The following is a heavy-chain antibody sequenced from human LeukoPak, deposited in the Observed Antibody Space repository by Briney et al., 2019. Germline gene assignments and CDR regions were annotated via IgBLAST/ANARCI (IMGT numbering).Heavy chain of an antibody. J-gene: IGHJ4*02. V-gene: IGHV3-21*01. CDR1: GFTFSGDS. CDR2: ISSSSSYI. Sequence: PGGSLRLSCAASGFTFSGDSMNWVRQAPGKGLEWVSSISSSSSYIYYADSVKGRFTISRDNAKNSLYLQMNSLRAEDTAVYYCARELWGSSTISGTSDFDYWGQGTLVTVSS. CDR3: ARELWGSSTISGTSDFDY. D-gene: IGHD5/OR15-5a*01.